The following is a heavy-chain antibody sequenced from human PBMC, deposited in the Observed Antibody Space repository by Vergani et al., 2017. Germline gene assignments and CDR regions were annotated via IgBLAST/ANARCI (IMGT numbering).Heavy chain of an antibody. V-gene: IGHV3-48*04. CDR2: ISSSGSTI. J-gene: IGHJ6*02. CDR3: AKGPSRSYYYYYGMDV. CDR1: GFTFSSYS. Sequence: EVQLVESGGGLVQPGGSLRLSCAASGFTFSSYSMNWVRQAPGKGLEWVSYISSSGSTIYYADSVKGRFTISSDNATNSLYLQMNSLRSEDTAVYYCAKGPSRSYYYYYGMDVWGQGP. D-gene: IGHD1-26*01.